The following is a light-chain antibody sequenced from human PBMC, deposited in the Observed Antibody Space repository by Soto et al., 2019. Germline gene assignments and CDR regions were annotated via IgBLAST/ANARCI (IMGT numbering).Light chain of an antibody. J-gene: IGKJ1*01. V-gene: IGKV3-20*01. Sequence: EIVLTQSPATLSLSPGQRATLSCRASQSINYYLAWYQQKPGQPPRLLIYDTSNRASGIPARFSGSGSGTDFTLTISRLEPEDFAVYYCQQYGSSGTFGQGTKVDIK. CDR1: QSINYY. CDR3: QQYGSSGT. CDR2: DTS.